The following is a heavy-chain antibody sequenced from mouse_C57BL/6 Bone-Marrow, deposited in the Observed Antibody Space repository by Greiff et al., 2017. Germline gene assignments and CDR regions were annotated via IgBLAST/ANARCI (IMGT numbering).Heavy chain of an antibody. J-gene: IGHJ1*03. D-gene: IGHD1-1*01. CDR2: IDPANGNT. V-gene: IGHV14-3*01. CDR3: ARRYYGSTLYWYFDV. Sequence: VQLQQSVAELVRPGASVTLSCTASGFYIKNTYMHWVKQRPEQGLEWIGRIDPANGNTKYAPKFQGKATITADTSSHTAYLQLSSLTSEDTAIYYGARRYYGSTLYWYFDVWGTGTTVTVSS. CDR1: GFYIKNTY.